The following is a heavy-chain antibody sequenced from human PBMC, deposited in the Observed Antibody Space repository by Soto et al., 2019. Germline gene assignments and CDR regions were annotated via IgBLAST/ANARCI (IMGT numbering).Heavy chain of an antibody. J-gene: IGHJ6*02. CDR3: ARARGIAARPGYYYGMDV. D-gene: IGHD6-6*01. Sequence: PSETLSLTGAAYGGSFSGYYWSRIRQPPGKGLEWIGEINHSGSTNYNPSLKSRVTVSVDTSKNQFSLKLSSVTAADTAVYYCARARGIAARPGYYYGMDVWGQGTTVTVSS. V-gene: IGHV4-34*01. CDR2: INHSGST. CDR1: GGSFSGYY.